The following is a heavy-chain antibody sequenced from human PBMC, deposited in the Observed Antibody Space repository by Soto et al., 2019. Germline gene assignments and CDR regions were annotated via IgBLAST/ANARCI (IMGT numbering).Heavy chain of an antibody. CDR3: ARATGAASDNNYFDP. D-gene: IGHD7-27*01. CDR1: GYTFTSYD. J-gene: IGHJ5*02. CDR2: MNPNSGNT. V-gene: IGHV1-8*01. Sequence: GASVKVSCKASGYTFTSYDIDWVRQATGQGLEWMGWMNPNSGNTGYAQKFQGRVTMTRNTSISTAYVELSSLRSEDTAVYYCARATGAASDNNYFDPWGQGTLVTVSS.